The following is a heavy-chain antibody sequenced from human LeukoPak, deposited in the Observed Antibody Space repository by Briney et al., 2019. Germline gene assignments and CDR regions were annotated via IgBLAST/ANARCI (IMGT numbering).Heavy chain of an antibody. CDR2: INPNSGGT. CDR3: ARDVRHLYVVDY. CDR1: GYTFTGYY. J-gene: IGHJ4*02. Sequence: ASVKVSCKASGYTFTGYYMHWVRQAPGRGLEWMGWINPNSGGTNYAQKFQGRVTMTRDTSISTAYMELSRLRSDDTAVYYCARDVRHLYVVDYWGQGTLVTVSS. V-gene: IGHV1-2*02. D-gene: IGHD2-8*01.